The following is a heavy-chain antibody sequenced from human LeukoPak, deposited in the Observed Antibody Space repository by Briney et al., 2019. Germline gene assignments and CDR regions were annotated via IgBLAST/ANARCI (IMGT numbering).Heavy chain of an antibody. V-gene: IGHV3-21*01. J-gene: IGHJ4*02. D-gene: IGHD2-15*01. CDR2: ISSSSSYI. CDR3: ARSPVYCSGGSCYSGYDY. CDR1: GFTFSSYS. Sequence: PGGSLRLSCAASGFTFSSYSMNWVRQAPGKGLEWVSSISSSSSYIYYADSAKGRFTISRDNAKNSLYLQMNSLRAEDTAVYYCARSPVYCSGGSCYSGYDYWGQGTLVTVSS.